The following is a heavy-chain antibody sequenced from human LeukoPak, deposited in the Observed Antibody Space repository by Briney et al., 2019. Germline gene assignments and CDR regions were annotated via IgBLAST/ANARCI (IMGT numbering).Heavy chain of an antibody. Sequence: GGSLRLSCAASGFTFDDYAMHWVGQAPGKGLEWVALISWEGDTTYYADSVRGRFTISRDNSKNSLYLQMNSLRTEDTAFYYCTRDTDYGSATNYFDSWGQGTLVSVSS. V-gene: IGHV3-43*01. CDR3: TRDTDYGSATNYFDS. CDR2: ISWEGDTT. D-gene: IGHD3-10*01. CDR1: GFTFDDYA. J-gene: IGHJ4*02.